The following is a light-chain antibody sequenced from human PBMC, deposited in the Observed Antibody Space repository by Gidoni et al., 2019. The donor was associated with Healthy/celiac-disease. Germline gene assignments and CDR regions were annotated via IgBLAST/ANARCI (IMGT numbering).Light chain of an antibody. J-gene: IGKJ1*01. CDR1: QSISSW. CDR3: QQYNSYLPWT. Sequence: DNQMTQSPSTLSASVGDRVTITCRASQSISSWLAWYQQKPGKAPKLLIYKASSLESGVPSRFSGSGSGTEFTLTISSLQPDDFATYYCQQYNSYLPWTFGQGTKVEIK. CDR2: KAS. V-gene: IGKV1-5*03.